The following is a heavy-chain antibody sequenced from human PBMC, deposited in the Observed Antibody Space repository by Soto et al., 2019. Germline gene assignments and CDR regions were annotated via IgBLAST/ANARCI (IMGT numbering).Heavy chain of an antibody. Sequence: GGSLRLSCAASGFTFSDYYMSWIRQAPGKGLEWVSYISGSSSKTNYADSVKGRFTISRDNAKNSLYLQMNSLRAEDTAVYYCARVRTYYYDSSGYYYEDYWGQGTLVTVSS. CDR1: GFTFSDYY. D-gene: IGHD3-22*01. CDR2: ISGSSSKT. V-gene: IGHV3-11*06. J-gene: IGHJ4*02. CDR3: ARVRTYYYDSSGYYYEDY.